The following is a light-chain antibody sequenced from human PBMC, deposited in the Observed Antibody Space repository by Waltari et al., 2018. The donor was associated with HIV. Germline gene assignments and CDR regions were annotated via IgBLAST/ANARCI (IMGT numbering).Light chain of an antibody. Sequence: PATLSLSPGERATLSCRASRSVSIYLAWFQHKPGQAPRLLIYDASTRAPGIPARFSGSGSGTDFTLTISRLEPEDSAVYYCQQRSNWPPFTFGQGTKLEIK. CDR1: RSVSIY. J-gene: IGKJ2*01. CDR3: QQRSNWPPFT. V-gene: IGKV3-11*01. CDR2: DAS.